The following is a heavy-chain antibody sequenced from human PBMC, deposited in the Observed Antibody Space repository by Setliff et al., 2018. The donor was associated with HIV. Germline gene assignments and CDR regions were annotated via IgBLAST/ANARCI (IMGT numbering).Heavy chain of an antibody. CDR2: IYYSGST. D-gene: IGHD3-22*01. J-gene: IGHJ4*02. CDR1: GDSINSGNYY. CDR3: AREYDSSGYGANFDY. Sequence: PSETLSLTCTVSGDSINSGNYYWSWIRQHPGKGLEWIGYIYYSGSTYYSPSLKSRVTISEDTSKNQLSLKMRSVTAADTAVYYCAREYDSSGYGANFDYWGQGTLVTVSS. V-gene: IGHV4-31*03.